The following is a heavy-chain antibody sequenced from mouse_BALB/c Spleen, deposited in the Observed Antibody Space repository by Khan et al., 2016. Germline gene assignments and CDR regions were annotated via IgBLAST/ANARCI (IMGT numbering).Heavy chain of an antibody. CDR3: ARDRYDY. J-gene: IGHJ2*01. CDR1: GFTFSSFG. V-gene: IGHV5-17*02. D-gene: IGHD2-14*01. Sequence: EVELVESGGGLVQPGGSRKLSCAASGFTFSSFGMHWVRQAPEKGLEWVAYISSDSSTKYYADTVKGRFTISRDNPKNTLFLQMTSLRSEDTAIFYCARDRYDYWGQGTTLTVSS. CDR2: ISSDSSTK.